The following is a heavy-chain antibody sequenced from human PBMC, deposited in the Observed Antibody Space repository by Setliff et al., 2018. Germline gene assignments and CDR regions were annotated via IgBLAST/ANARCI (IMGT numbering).Heavy chain of an antibody. CDR1: GGSISSSSYQ. CDR2: IYYSGTA. V-gene: IGHV4-39*01. Sequence: KASETLSLTCTVSGGSISSSSYQWGWVRQTPGKGLEWIGSIYYSGTAYYNPSLKSRVTISVDTSKNQFSLQVTSVTATDTAVYYRARHEFVGGYYGSVTYRHFDYWGQGILVTVSS. D-gene: IGHD3-10*01. J-gene: IGHJ4*02. CDR3: ARHEFVGGYYGSVTYRHFDY.